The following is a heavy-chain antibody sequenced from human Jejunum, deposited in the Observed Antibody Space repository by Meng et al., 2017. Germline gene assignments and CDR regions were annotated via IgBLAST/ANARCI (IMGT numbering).Heavy chain of an antibody. V-gene: IGHV4-34*01. J-gene: IGHJ4*02. CDR1: GGSISDYY. CDR3: ARGNEYSNYGADF. D-gene: IGHD4-11*01. Sequence: QVKLQQWGAGLLKPSETLSLTCAVYGGSISDYYCTWIRQPPGKGLEGIGEINDSGSTNYNPSLKSRVTISVDTSKSQFYLRVSSVTAADTAVYYCARGNEYSNYGADFWGQGTLVTVSS. CDR2: INDSGST.